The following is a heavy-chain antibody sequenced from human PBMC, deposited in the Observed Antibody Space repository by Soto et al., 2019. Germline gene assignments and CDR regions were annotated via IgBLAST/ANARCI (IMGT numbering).Heavy chain of an antibody. CDR1: GFIFTNYA. J-gene: IGHJ3*01. D-gene: IGHD5-12*01. V-gene: IGHV3-23*01. CDR2: IGGRGNSA. Sequence: GGSLRLSCAASGFIFTNYAMNWVRQAPGKGLEWVSVIGGRGNSAYYADSVPGRFTISRDNSKNTLSLQMSSLTADDTAIYYCVREGRGSFDFWGRGTMVTVSS. CDR3: VREGRGSFDF.